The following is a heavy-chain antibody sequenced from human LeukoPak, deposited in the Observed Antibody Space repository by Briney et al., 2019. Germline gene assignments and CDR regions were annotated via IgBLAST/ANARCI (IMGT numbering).Heavy chain of an antibody. D-gene: IGHD6-6*01. CDR2: IYYSGST. CDR1: GGSISSYY. J-gene: IGHJ6*02. Sequence: SETLSLTCTVSGGSISSYYWSWIRQPPGKGLEWIGYIYYSGSTNYNPSLKSRVTISVDTSKNQFSLKLSSVTAADTAVYYCARARPWSYGMDVWGQGTTVTVSS. V-gene: IGHV4-59*01. CDR3: ARARPWSYGMDV.